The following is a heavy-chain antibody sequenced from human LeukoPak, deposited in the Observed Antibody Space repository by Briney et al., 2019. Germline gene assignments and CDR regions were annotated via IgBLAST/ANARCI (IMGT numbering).Heavy chain of an antibody. CDR2: IYYSGSP. J-gene: IGHJ3*02. CDR1: GGSISSYY. V-gene: IGHV4-59*01. Sequence: SETLSLTCTVSGGSISSYYWSWIRQPPGKGLEWIGYIYYSGSPNYNPSLKSRVTISVDTSKNQFSLKLSSVTAADTAVYYCARDDYGDYVRAFDIWGQGTMVTVSS. D-gene: IGHD4-17*01. CDR3: ARDDYGDYVRAFDI.